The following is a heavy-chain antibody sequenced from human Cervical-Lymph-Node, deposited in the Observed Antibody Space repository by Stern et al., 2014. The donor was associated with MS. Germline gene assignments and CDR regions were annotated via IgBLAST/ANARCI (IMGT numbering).Heavy chain of an antibody. CDR3: ARGRNYYGMDV. J-gene: IGHJ6*02. CDR1: GGSISSSNW. V-gene: IGHV4-4*02. Sequence: VQLVESGPGLVKPSGPLALTCAVSGGSISSSNWGSWVRQPPGKGLGWIGGIYHSGSTTYNPSLKSRVTISVDKSKNQFSLKLSSVTAADTAVYYCARGRNYYGMDVWGQGTTVTVSS. CDR2: IYHSGST.